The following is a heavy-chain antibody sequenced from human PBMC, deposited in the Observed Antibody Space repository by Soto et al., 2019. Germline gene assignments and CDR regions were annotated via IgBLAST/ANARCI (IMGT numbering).Heavy chain of an antibody. J-gene: IGHJ4*02. CDR3: ARGPNWGYRFDS. CDR1: GGTFSGHA. V-gene: IGHV1-69*06. CDR2: LIPLFGTT. Sequence: QVQLVQSGAEVKKPGSSVKVSCEASGGTFSGHAISWVRQAPGQGPEWTGGLIPLFGTTQHAQNFQDRLTITADKSTSTAHMELTSLRFEDTAIYYCARGPNWGYRFDSWGQGTLVTVSS. D-gene: IGHD7-27*01.